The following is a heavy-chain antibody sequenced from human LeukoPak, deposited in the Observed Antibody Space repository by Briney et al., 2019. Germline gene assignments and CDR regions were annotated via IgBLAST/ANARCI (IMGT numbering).Heavy chain of an antibody. V-gene: IGHV3-30*02. J-gene: IGHJ4*02. CDR1: GFTFTTYG. D-gene: IGHD1-26*01. Sequence: GGSLRLSCAASGFTFTTYGMHWVRQAPGKGLEWVAFIRYDGSNKYYADSVKGRFTISRDNSKNTLYLQMNSLRAEDTAVYYCAKDQLSVGATTMDYWGQGTLVTVSS. CDR2: IRYDGSNK. CDR3: AKDQLSVGATTMDY.